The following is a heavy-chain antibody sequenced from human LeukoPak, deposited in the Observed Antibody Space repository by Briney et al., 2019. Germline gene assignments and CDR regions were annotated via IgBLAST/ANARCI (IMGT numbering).Heavy chain of an antibody. V-gene: IGHV3-23*01. J-gene: IGHJ4*02. Sequence: GGSLRLSCAASGFTFKNYAMSWVRQAPGKGLEWVSAISGSGGSTYYADSVKGRFTISRDNSKNTLYLQMNSLRAEDTAVYYCAKDRGRTIFGVVTYYFDYWGQGTLVTVSS. CDR2: ISGSGGST. CDR1: GFTFKNYA. D-gene: IGHD3-3*01. CDR3: AKDRGRTIFGVVTYYFDY.